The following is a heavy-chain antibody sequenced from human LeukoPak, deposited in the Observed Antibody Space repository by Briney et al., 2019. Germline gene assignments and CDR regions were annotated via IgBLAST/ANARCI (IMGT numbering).Heavy chain of an antibody. J-gene: IGHJ4*02. V-gene: IGHV1-69*01. D-gene: IGHD6-13*01. CDR2: IIPIFGTA. Sequence: ASVKVSCTASGGTFSSYAISWVRQAPGQGLEWMGGIIPIFGTANYAQKFQGRVTITADESTSTAYMELSSLRSEDTAVYYCVRVAPIAAAGHKIKYFDYWGQRTLVTVSS. CDR3: VRVAPIAAAGHKIKYFDY. CDR1: GGTFSSYA.